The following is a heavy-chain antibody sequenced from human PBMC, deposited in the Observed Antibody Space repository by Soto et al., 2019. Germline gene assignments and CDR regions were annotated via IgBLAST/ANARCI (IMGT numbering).Heavy chain of an antibody. CDR3: VKAVPPFVVVTASDY. CDR2: ISYDGTNK. V-gene: IGHV3-30*18. Sequence: QVQLVEPGGGVVQPGRSLRLSCAASGFTFRNFGMHWVRQAPGKGLEWVAVISYDGTNKYYADSVKGRFTISRDNSKNTLYLQINSLGAEDTAVYYCVKAVPPFVVVTASDYWGQGTLVTVSS. CDR1: GFTFRNFG. D-gene: IGHD2-21*02. J-gene: IGHJ4*02.